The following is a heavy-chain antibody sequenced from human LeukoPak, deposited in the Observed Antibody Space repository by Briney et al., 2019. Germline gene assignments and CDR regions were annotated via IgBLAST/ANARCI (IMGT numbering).Heavy chain of an antibody. CDR3: AIDTTGYGSGDY. CDR2: IYSGGST. V-gene: IGHV3-66*01. Sequence: GGSLRLSCAASGFTVSSNYMSWVRQAPGKGLEWVSVIYSGGSTYYADSVKGRFTISRDNSKNTLYLQMNSLRAEDTAVYYCAIDTTGYGSGDYWGQGTLVTVSS. J-gene: IGHJ4*02. D-gene: IGHD3-10*01. CDR1: GFTVSSNY.